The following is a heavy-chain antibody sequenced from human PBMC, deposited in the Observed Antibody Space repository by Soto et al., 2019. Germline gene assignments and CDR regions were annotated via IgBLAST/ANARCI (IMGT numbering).Heavy chain of an antibody. CDR1: GFTLQNYA. V-gene: IGHV3-23*01. CDR2: LIGGHYGT. J-gene: IGHJ5*02. CDR3: AKGKSTGDIDRFDP. Sequence: WSLRLSCTASGFTLQNYAMAWVRQAPGKGLEWVSTLIGGHYGTAYSYSVKGRFTVSRDNSKNCLYLQMNSLGVEDTAMYFCAKGKSTGDIDRFDPWGQGSLVTVSS. D-gene: IGHD3-10*01.